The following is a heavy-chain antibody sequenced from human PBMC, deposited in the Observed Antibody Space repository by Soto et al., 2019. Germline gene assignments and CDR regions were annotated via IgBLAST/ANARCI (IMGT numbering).Heavy chain of an antibody. D-gene: IGHD2-15*01. J-gene: IGHJ4*02. V-gene: IGHV3-72*01. CDR2: IRNKANSYST. Sequence: EVQLVESGGGLVQPGGSLRLSCAASGFTFSDYYMDWVRQAPGKGLEWVGRIRNKANSYSTEYAASGKGRFTISRDDTKNSLYLQRNSLKTEDTAVYYCARVALSAAPRKDSDYWGKGTLVTVSS. CDR3: ARVALSAAPRKDSDY. CDR1: GFTFSDYY.